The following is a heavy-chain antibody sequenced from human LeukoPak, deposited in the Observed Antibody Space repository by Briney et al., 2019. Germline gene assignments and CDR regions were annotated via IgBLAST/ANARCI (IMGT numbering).Heavy chain of an antibody. D-gene: IGHD5-18*01. CDR3: ARVSAAMGPDY. J-gene: IGHJ4*02. CDR2: LHYSGST. CDR1: GDSIISDANY. Sequence: SETLSLTCTVSGDSIISDANYWSWVRQHPGKGLEWIGYLHYSGSTFYNPSLKSLVTMSVDTSKNQFSLRLSSVTAADTAVYFCARVSAAMGPDYWGQGTLVTVAS. V-gene: IGHV4-31*01.